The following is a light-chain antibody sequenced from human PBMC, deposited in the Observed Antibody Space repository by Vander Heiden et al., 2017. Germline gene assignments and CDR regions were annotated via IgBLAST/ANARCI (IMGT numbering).Light chain of an antibody. Sequence: SYELTQPPSVSVSPGQTASITCPGDKLGDKYACWYQQKPGQSPVLVIYQDSKRPSGIPERFSGSNSGNTATLTISGTQAMEEADYYCQAWDSSTVVFGGGTKLTVL. CDR2: QDS. CDR1: KLGDKY. CDR3: QAWDSSTVV. J-gene: IGLJ2*01. V-gene: IGLV3-1*01.